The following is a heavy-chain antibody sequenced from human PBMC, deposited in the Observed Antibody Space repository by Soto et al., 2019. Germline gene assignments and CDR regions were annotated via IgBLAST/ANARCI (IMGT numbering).Heavy chain of an antibody. Sequence: EVQLLESGGGLVQPGESLRLSCAASGFTFSSYAMTWVRQAPGKGLEWVSSISGSGDYTYFADSVKGRYTISRDNSKENLYLKMSSLRVGDTAIYYCAKDSRSHPHGRFDPWGQGTLVTVSS. D-gene: IGHD2-15*01. V-gene: IGHV3-23*01. CDR1: GFTFSSYA. J-gene: IGHJ5*02. CDR3: AKDSRSHPHGRFDP. CDR2: ISGSGDYT.